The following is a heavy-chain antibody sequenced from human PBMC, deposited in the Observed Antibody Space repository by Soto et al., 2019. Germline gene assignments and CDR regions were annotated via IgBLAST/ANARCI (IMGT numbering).Heavy chain of an antibody. Sequence: QVQLQESGPGLVKPSETLSLTCTVSGGSVSSGSYYWSWIRQPPGKGLEWIGYIYYSGSTNYNPPLQSRVTISVDTSKNPFSLKLSSVTAADPAVYYCARGIEGWYQGRYYYGMDVWGQGTTVTVSS. CDR2: IYYSGST. CDR1: GGSVSSGSYY. J-gene: IGHJ6*02. V-gene: IGHV4-61*01. D-gene: IGHD6-19*01. CDR3: ARGIEGWYQGRYYYGMDV.